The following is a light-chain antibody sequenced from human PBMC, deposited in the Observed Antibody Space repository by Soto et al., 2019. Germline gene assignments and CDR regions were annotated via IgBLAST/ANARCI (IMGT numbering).Light chain of an antibody. Sequence: DIQITQSPSTLSASVGDSVTITCRASQSISTWLAWYQQKPGKAPNLLIYDASSLASGVPSRFSGSGSGTEFTLTISSLQPDDFATFYCQQYNSHSKTFGQGTKVEIK. V-gene: IGKV1-5*01. J-gene: IGKJ1*01. CDR1: QSISTW. CDR3: QQYNSHSKT. CDR2: DAS.